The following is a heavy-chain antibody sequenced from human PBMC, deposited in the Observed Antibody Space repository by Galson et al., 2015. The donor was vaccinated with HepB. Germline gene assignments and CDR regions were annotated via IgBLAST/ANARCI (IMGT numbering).Heavy chain of an antibody. CDR2: INPSGGST. J-gene: IGHJ4*02. D-gene: IGHD3-3*01. CDR1: GGTFSSYA. CDR3: AREVTGITIFGVVHYFDY. V-gene: IGHV1-46*01. Sequence: SVKVSCKASGGTFSSYAISWVRQAPGQGLEWMGIINPSGGSTSYAQKFQGRVTMTRDTSTSTVYMELSSLRSEDTAVYYCAREVTGITIFGVVHYFDYWGQGTLVTVSS.